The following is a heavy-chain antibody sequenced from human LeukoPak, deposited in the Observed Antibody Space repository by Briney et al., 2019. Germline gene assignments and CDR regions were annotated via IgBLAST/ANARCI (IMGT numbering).Heavy chain of an antibody. J-gene: IGHJ4*02. CDR3: ARHDL. V-gene: IGHV4-39*01. Sequence: PSETLSLTCPVSGGSIRSRGDDCGWIRQPPGKALEWIVSFYYSGYTYYNPSLKSRVTISVDTSKNHFSLRVNSVTAAETAVYYCARHDLWGQGTLVTVSS. CDR1: GGSIRSRGDD. CDR2: FYYSGYT.